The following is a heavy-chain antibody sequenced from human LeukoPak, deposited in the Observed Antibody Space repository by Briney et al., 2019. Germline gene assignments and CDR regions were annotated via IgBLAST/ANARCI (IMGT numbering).Heavy chain of an antibody. CDR2: IYYSGST. D-gene: IGHD3-22*01. CDR3: ARGGYYDSSGYYGGRLDY. V-gene: IGHV4-59*01. J-gene: IGHJ4*02. CDR1: GGSISSYY. Sequence: PSETLSLTCTVSGGSISSYYWSWIRQPPGKGLEWIRYIYYSGSTNYNPSLKSRVTISVDTSKNQFSLKLSSVTAADTAVYYCARGGYYDSSGYYGGRLDYWGQGTLVTVSS.